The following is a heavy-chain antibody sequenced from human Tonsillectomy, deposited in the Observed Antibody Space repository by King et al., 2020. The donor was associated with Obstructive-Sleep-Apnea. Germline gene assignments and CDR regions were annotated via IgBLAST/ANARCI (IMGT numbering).Heavy chain of an antibody. CDR1: GGSISSSSYY. Sequence: LQLQESGPGLVKPSETLSLTCTVSGGSISSSSYYWGWIRQPPGKGLEWIGSIYYSGSTYYNPSLKSRVTISVDTSKNQFSLKLSSVTAADTAVYYCARQSFDILTHSYYYYGMDVWGQGTTVTVSS. CDR3: ARQSFDILTHSYYYYGMDV. CDR2: IYYSGST. D-gene: IGHD3-9*01. J-gene: IGHJ6*02. V-gene: IGHV4-39*01.